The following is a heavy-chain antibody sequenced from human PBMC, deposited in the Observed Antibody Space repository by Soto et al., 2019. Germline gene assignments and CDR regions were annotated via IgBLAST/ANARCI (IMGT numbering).Heavy chain of an antibody. Sequence: SETLSLTCSVSGDSISSSYWSWIRQPPGKGLEWIGYIYYSGSTNYNPSLKSRVTISVDTSRNQFSLKLTSVTAADTAVYYCARGRIQLWYPFDYWGQGTLVTVSS. J-gene: IGHJ4*02. CDR2: IYYSGST. D-gene: IGHD5-18*01. CDR1: GDSISSSY. CDR3: ARGRIQLWYPFDY. V-gene: IGHV4-59*01.